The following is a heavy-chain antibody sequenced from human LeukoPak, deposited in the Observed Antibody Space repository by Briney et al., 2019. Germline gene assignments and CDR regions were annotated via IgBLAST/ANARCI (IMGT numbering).Heavy chain of an antibody. J-gene: IGHJ4*02. Sequence: GGSLRLSYSASGFTFSTYWMSWVRQATGKGLEWVANMRRDGNEIYYLDSVRGRFTISRDNAKNTLYLQMNSLRAEDTAMYYCARVRDYLFDYWGQGTLVTVSS. CDR2: MRRDGNEI. V-gene: IGHV3-7*01. CDR1: GFTFSTYW. CDR3: ARVRDYLFDY. D-gene: IGHD4-11*01.